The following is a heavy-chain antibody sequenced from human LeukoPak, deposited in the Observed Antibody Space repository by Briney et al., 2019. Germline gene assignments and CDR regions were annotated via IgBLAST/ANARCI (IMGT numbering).Heavy chain of an antibody. Sequence: PSETLSLTCAVYGGSFSVYYWSWIRHPPGKGLEWIGEINHSGSTNYNPSLKSRITISVDTSRNQLSPKLSSVTAADTAVYYCASLSSSGWYLGWGQGTLVTVSS. J-gene: IGHJ4*02. CDR2: INHSGST. V-gene: IGHV4-34*01. CDR3: ASLSSSGWYLG. CDR1: GGSFSVYY. D-gene: IGHD6-19*01.